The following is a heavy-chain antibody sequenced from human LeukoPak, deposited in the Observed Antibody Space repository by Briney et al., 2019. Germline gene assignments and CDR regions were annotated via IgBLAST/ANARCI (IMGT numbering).Heavy chain of an antibody. CDR1: AYTFTGYY. CDR3: AREGSGWYGNFDY. D-gene: IGHD6-19*01. CDR2: INRDNCGT. V-gene: IGHV1-2*02. J-gene: IGHJ4*02. Sequence: ASVKVSCKASAYTFTGYYMHWVRQAPGQGLEWMGWINRDNCGTNYAQKFQGRVTMTRATSISTAYMEVVTLRSDDTAVYYCAREGSGWYGNFDYWGQGTLVTVSS.